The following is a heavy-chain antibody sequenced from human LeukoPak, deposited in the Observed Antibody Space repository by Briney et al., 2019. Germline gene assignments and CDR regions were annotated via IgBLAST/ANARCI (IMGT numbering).Heavy chain of an antibody. CDR1: GLTFDDYA. CDR3: AKDSRFLEWLLPNIDY. J-gene: IGHJ4*02. Sequence: PGGSLRLSCAASGLTFDDYAMHWVRQAPGKGLEWVSGISWNSGSIGYADSVKGRFTISRDNAKNSLYLQMNSLRAEDTALYYCAKDSRFLEWLLPNIDYWGQGTLVTVSS. V-gene: IGHV3-9*01. D-gene: IGHD3-3*01. CDR2: ISWNSGSI.